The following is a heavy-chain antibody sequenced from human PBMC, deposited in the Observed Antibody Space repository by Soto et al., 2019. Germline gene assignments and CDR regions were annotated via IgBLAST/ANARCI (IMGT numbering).Heavy chain of an antibody. CDR3: ARTTAVPNTLRSRYFFDY. D-gene: IGHD4-17*01. Sequence: ETLSLTCSVSGGSVSDKTYYWSWIRQPPGKRLEWIGYVYYSGTTNYNPSLKSRVTISVDLSKNRFSLRLSSVTTADTALYYCARTTAVPNTLRSRYFFDYWGQGTLVTSPQ. J-gene: IGHJ4*02. CDR2: VYYSGTT. V-gene: IGHV4-61*01. CDR1: GGSVSDKTYY.